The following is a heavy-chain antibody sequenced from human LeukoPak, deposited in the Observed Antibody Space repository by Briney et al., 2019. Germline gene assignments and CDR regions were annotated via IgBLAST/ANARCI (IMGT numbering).Heavy chain of an antibody. CDR1: GFTFSTYA. CDR2: ISDSGANT. D-gene: IGHD6-19*01. CDR3: AKSMTLQWRGFFDL. J-gene: IGHJ2*01. Sequence: GGSLKLSCAASGFTFSTYAMSWVRQAPGKGLEWVSTISDSGANTYYADSVRGRFTISRGNSKNTLYLQKNSLRADDTAIYYCAKSMTLQWRGFFDLWGRGTHVTVSS. V-gene: IGHV3-23*01.